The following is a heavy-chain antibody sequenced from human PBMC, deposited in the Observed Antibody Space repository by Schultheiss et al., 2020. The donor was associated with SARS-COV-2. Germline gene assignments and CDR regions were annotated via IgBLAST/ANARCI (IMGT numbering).Heavy chain of an antibody. CDR3: ARVPYCGGDCENRAFDI. J-gene: IGHJ3*02. V-gene: IGHV1-8*02. CDR2: MNPNSGNT. Sequence: ASVKVSCKASGYTFTGYYMHWVRQAPGQGLEWMGCMNPNSGNTGYAQKFQGRVTMTRNTSISTAYMELSSLRSEDTAVYYCARVPYCGGDCENRAFDIWGQGTMVTVSS. CDR1: GYTFTGYY. D-gene: IGHD2-21*02.